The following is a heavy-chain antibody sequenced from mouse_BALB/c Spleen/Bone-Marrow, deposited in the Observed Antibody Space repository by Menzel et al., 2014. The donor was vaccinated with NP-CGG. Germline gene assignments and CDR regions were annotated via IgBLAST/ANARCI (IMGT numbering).Heavy chain of an antibody. D-gene: IGHD2-12*01. CDR2: IDPETGGT. J-gene: IGHJ4*01. Sequence: VQGVESGAELVRPGASVTLSCKASGYTFTDYEMHWVKQTPVHGLEWIGAIDPETGGTAYNQKFKGKATLTADKSSSTAYMSLSSLTSEDSAVYYCTRSRRAMDHWGQGTSVTVSS. CDR3: TRSRRAMDH. V-gene: IGHV1-15*01. CDR1: GYTFTDYE.